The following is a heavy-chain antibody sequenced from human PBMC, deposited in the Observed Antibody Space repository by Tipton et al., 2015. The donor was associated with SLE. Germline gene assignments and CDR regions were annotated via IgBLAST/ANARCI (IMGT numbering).Heavy chain of an antibody. CDR2: IYHSGST. Sequence: TLSLTCAVFGGSISRNNWWSWVRQPPGKGLEWIGEIYHSGSTNYNPSLKSRVTISVDKSKNQFSLKLSSVTAADTAVYYCAREVTVTGGDAFDIWGQGTMVTVSS. V-gene: IGHV4-4*02. J-gene: IGHJ3*02. CDR3: AREVTVTGGDAFDI. D-gene: IGHD4-17*01. CDR1: GGSISRNNW.